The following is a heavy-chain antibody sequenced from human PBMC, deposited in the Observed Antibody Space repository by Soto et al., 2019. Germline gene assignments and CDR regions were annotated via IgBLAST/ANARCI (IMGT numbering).Heavy chain of an antibody. CDR2: INAGYGNT. Sequence: ASVKVSCKASGYTFSSYAMHWVRQAPGQRLEWMGWINAGYGNTKSSQKFQDRVTISRDTSTSTAYMELRSLRSDDTAVYYCARIAAAGSPAFDYWGQGTLVTVSS. CDR1: GYTFSSYA. CDR3: ARIAAAGSPAFDY. J-gene: IGHJ4*02. V-gene: IGHV1-3*01. D-gene: IGHD6-13*01.